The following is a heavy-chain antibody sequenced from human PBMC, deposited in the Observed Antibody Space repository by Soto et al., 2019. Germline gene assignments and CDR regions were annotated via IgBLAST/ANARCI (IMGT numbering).Heavy chain of an antibody. CDR2: ISDSGTLT. CDR3: ARYIPGVRYYGMDV. Sequence: GGSLRLSCAASGFTFSSHAMKWVRQATGKGLEWVSLISDSGTLTYYADSVKGRFTISRDNSGNTLFLHMYSLRAEDTAVYYCARYIPGVRYYGMDVWGQGTTVTVSS. CDR1: GFTFSSHA. D-gene: IGHD2-2*01. J-gene: IGHJ6*02. V-gene: IGHV3-23*01.